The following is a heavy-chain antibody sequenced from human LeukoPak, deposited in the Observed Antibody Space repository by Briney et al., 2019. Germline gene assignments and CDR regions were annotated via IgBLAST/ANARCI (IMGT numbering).Heavy chain of an antibody. CDR2: IRYDGSNK. CDR3: AKDGRYYYGSGSYFDY. D-gene: IGHD3-10*01. Sequence: PGGSLRLSCAASRFIFGAYGMHWVRQAPGKGLEWVAFIRYDGSNKYYADSVKGRFTISRDNSKNTLYLQMNSLRTEDTAVYYCAKDGRYYYGSGSYFDYWGQGTLVTVSS. J-gene: IGHJ4*02. CDR1: RFIFGAYG. V-gene: IGHV3-30*02.